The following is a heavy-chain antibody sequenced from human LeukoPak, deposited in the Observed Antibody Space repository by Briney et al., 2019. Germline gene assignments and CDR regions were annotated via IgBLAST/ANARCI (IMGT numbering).Heavy chain of an antibody. V-gene: IGHV4-59*01. CDR3: ARVYSSGWYADWYFDL. CDR1: GGSISSYY. Sequence: PSETLSLTCTDSGGSISSYYWSWIRQPPGKGLEWIGYIYYSGSTNYNPSLKSRVTISVDTSKNQFSLKLSSVTAADTAVYYCARVYSSGWYADWYFDLWGRGTLVTVSS. J-gene: IGHJ2*01. CDR2: IYYSGST. D-gene: IGHD6-19*01.